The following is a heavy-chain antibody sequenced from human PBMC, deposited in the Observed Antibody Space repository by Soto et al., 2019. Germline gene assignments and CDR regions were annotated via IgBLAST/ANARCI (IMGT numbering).Heavy chain of an antibody. CDR3: ARGDPLLWFGEKVYYGMDV. Sequence: QVQLQESGPGLVKPSETLSLTCTVSGGSISSYYWSWIRQPPGTGLEWIGYIYYSGSTNYNPSLKSRVTLSVDTSKNQFSLKLSSVTAADTSVYYCARGDPLLWFGEKVYYGMDVWGQGTTVTVSS. CDR1: GGSISSYY. J-gene: IGHJ6*02. V-gene: IGHV4-59*01. CDR2: IYYSGST. D-gene: IGHD3-10*01.